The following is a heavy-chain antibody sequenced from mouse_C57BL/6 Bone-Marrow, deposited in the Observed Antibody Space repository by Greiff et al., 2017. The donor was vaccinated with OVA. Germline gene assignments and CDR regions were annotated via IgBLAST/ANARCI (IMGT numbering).Heavy chain of an antibody. D-gene: IGHD3-2*02. CDR2: ISSGGSYT. V-gene: IGHV5-6*01. J-gene: IGHJ2*01. CDR1: GFTFSSYG. Sequence: EVQLVESGGDLVKPGGSLKLSCAASGFTFSSYGMSWVRQTPDKRLEWVATISSGGSYTYYPDSVKGRFTISRDNAKNTLYLQMSSLKSEDTALYYCARRGSSEYFDYWGQGTTLTVSS. CDR3: ARRGSSEYFDY.